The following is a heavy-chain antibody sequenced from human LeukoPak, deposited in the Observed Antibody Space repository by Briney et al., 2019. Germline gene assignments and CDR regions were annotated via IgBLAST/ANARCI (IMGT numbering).Heavy chain of an antibody. CDR3: ARVRYILFGVATPYYYMDV. V-gene: IGHV4-59*01. J-gene: IGHJ6*03. CDR2: IYGSGST. D-gene: IGHD3-3*01. Sequence: SETLSLTCTVSGGSISSDYWSWIPETPRKGVECIGNIYGSGSTNYIHSLNSRVAISVDTSKNQFSLKLNSVTAADTAVYYCARVRYILFGVATPYYYMDVWGNGTTVTVSS. CDR1: GGSISSDY.